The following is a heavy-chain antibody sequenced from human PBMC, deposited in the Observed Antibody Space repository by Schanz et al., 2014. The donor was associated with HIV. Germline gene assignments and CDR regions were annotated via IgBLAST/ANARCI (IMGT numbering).Heavy chain of an antibody. J-gene: IGHJ6*02. CDR2: ISWNSGSI. CDR3: AKAKSPWTFYYYGMDV. CDR1: GFTFSSYG. V-gene: IGHV3-9*01. Sequence: VQLVESGGGVVQPGRSLRLSCAASGFTFSSYGMHWVRQAPGKGLEWVSGISWNSGSIGYADSVKGRFTISRDNAKNSLYLQMNSLRAEDTALYYCAKAKSPWTFYYYGMDVWGQGTTVTVSS.